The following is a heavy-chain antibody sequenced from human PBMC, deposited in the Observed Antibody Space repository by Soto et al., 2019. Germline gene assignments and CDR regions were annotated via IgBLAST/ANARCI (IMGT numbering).Heavy chain of an antibody. J-gene: IGHJ6*02. Sequence: SEALSLTCTVPGGSISRSSYYWGWIRQPPGKGLEWIGSIYYSGSTYYNPSLKSRVTISVDTSKNQFSLKLSSVTAADTAVYYCARQYYYGSGSPPNYYGMDVWGQGTTVTVSS. CDR1: GGSISRSSYY. V-gene: IGHV4-39*01. D-gene: IGHD3-10*01. CDR2: IYYSGST. CDR3: ARQYYYGSGSPPNYYGMDV.